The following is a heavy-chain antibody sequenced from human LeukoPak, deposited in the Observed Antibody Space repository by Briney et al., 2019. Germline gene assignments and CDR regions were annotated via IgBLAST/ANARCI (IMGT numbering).Heavy chain of an antibody. D-gene: IGHD2-15*01. CDR1: GFTFSSYA. CDR3: AKDIGGGSWGINWFDP. J-gene: IGHJ5*02. Sequence: GGSLRLSCAASGFTFSSYAMHWVRQAPGKGLEWVAVISYDGSNKYYADSVKGRFTISRDNSKNTLYLQMNSLRPEDTAVYYCAKDIGGGSWGINWFDPWGQGTLVTVSS. V-gene: IGHV3-30*04. CDR2: ISYDGSNK.